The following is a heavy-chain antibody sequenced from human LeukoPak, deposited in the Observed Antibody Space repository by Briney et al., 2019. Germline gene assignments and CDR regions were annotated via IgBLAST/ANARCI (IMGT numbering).Heavy chain of an antibody. CDR3: ARARVNTGVVVIPTPYAFDI. CDR2: IYTSGST. Sequence: SETLSLTCTVSGGSISSGSYYWSWLRQPAGKGLEWIGRIYTSGSTNYNPSLKSRVTIPVDTSKNQFSLKLSSVTAADTAVYYCARARVNTGVVVIPTPYAFDIWGQGTMVTVSS. J-gene: IGHJ3*02. CDR1: GGSISSGSYY. D-gene: IGHD3-22*01. V-gene: IGHV4-61*02.